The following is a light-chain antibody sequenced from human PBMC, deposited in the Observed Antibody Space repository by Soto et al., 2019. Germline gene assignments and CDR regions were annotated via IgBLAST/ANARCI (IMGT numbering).Light chain of an antibody. CDR3: QYRET. Sequence: EIALTQSPATLSLSPGERVTLSCGASQRIKYLAWYQHRPGQPPRLLIDDVSSRATGIPPRFSGSGSGTDFTLTISSLEPEDFAVYYCQYRETFGQGTRLEIK. CDR1: QRIKY. J-gene: IGKJ5*01. V-gene: IGKV3-11*01. CDR2: DVS.